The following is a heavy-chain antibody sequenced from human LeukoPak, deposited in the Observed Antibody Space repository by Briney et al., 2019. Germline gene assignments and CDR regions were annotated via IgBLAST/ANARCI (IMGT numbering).Heavy chain of an antibody. CDR2: IIPIFGTA. D-gene: IGHD3-3*01. CDR1: GGTFSSYA. V-gene: IGHV1-69*13. CDR3: ASTYYDFWSGRNKKSGFDY. Sequence: SVKVSCKASGGTFSSYAISWVRQAPGQGLEWMGGIIPIFGTANYAQKFQGRVTITADESTSTAYMELSSLRSEDTAVYYCASTYYDFWSGRNKKSGFDYWGQGTLVTVS. J-gene: IGHJ4*02.